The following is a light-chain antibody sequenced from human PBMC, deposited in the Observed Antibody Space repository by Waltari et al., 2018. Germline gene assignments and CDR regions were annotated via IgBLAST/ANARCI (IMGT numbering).Light chain of an antibody. CDR3: RQYDDVPSVT. J-gene: IGKJ5*01. Sequence: DIQMTQTPSSLSASVGDKVTTTCQASQDINNYLNWCQQKPGEAPKRLIYDASIWESRVPSGFSGGGSGTNFSLTISSRLPQDIAAYYCRQYDDVPSVTFGQGTRLEI. CDR2: DAS. V-gene: IGKV1-33*01. CDR1: QDINNY.